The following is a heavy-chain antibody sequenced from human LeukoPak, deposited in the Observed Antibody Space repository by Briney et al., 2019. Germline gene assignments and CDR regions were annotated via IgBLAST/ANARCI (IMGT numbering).Heavy chain of an antibody. CDR1: GFTVSSNH. D-gene: IGHD1-26*01. CDR2: IYCGGRT. J-gene: IGHJ4*02. V-gene: IGHV3-53*01. Sequence: GGSLRLSCAASGFTVSSNHMSWVREAPGEGLEWVSVIYCGGRTYYADSVKGRFTISRDNAKNSLYLQMNSLEADDTAVYYCARDLRGGYYSFDYWGQGTLVTVSS. CDR3: ARDLRGGYYSFDY.